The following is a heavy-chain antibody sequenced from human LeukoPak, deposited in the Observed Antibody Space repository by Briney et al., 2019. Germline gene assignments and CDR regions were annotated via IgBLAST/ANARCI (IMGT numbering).Heavy chain of an antibody. J-gene: IGHJ4*02. CDR3: ARNATTVNHVYKYFDY. Sequence: SETLSLTCSVSGGSMNGGLYYWAWIRQSPGKGLEWIGSAFNSGSTSYNPPLKSRVTISVDTSKNQFSLKLTSVTAADTAVYYCARNATTVNHVYKYFDYWGQGALVTVSS. V-gene: IGHV4-39*01. CDR2: AFNSGST. CDR1: GGSMNGGLYY. D-gene: IGHD4-17*01.